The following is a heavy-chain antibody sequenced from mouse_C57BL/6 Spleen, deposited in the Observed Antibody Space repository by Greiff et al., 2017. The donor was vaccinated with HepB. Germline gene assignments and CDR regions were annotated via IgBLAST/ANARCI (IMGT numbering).Heavy chain of an antibody. J-gene: IGHJ4*01. CDR1: GYTFTDYY. CDR3: ARKGSSFPLYYAMDY. Sequence: VQLQQSGPVLVKPGASVKMSCKASGYTFTDYYMNWVKQSHGKSLEWIGVINPYNGGTSYNQKFKGKATLTVDKSSSTAYMELNSLTSEDSAVYYCARKGSSFPLYYAMDYWGQGTSVTVSS. D-gene: IGHD1-1*01. CDR2: INPYNGGT. V-gene: IGHV1-19*01.